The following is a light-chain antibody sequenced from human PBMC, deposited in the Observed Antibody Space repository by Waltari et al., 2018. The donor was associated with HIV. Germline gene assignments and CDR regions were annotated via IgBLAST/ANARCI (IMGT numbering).Light chain of an antibody. CDR2: KDI. J-gene: IGLJ2*01. V-gene: IGLV3-25*03. CDR1: ALPKQY. CDR3: QSADSSGTYSVV. Sequence: SYELTQPPSVSVSPGQTARITCSGDALPKQYAYWYQQKPGQAPVLVIYKDIARPSGIPERFSGSSSGTTVTLTISGVQAEDEADYYCQSADSSGTYSVVFGGGTKLTVL.